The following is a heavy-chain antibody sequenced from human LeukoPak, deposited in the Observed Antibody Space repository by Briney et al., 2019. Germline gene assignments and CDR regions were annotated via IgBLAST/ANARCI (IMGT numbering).Heavy chain of an antibody. J-gene: IGHJ4*02. V-gene: IGHV4-34*01. CDR3: ARSGSCWCYGVLNGFDY. Sequence: AETLTLTCAVYGGSFSGYYLSWIRQPPGKGLEWIAEINHSGSTNYNPSLKSRVTISVDTSKNQFSPKLSSVPAADTAVYYCARSGSCWCYGVLNGFDYWGQGTLVTVSS. CDR2: INHSGST. D-gene: IGHD6-19*01. CDR1: GGSFSGYY.